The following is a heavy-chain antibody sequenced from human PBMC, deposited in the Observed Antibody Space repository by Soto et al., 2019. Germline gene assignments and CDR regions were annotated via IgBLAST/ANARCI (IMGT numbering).Heavy chain of an antibody. J-gene: IGHJ3*02. CDR2: IWYDGSNK. CDR1: GFTFSSYG. Sequence: GGSLRLSCAASGFTFSSYGMHWVRQAPGKGLEWVAVIWYDGSNKYYADSVKGRFTISRDNSKNTLYLQMNSLRAEDTAVYYCARQLNWDDPFDIWGQGTMVTVSS. V-gene: IGHV3-33*01. D-gene: IGHD5-18*01. CDR3: ARQLNWDDPFDI.